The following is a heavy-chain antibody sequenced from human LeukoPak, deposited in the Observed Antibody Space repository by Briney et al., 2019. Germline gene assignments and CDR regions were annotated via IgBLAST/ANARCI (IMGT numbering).Heavy chain of an antibody. J-gene: IGHJ4*02. CDR2: ISDIPSTK. CDR3: AREYSGSNYFDY. CDR1: GFTFSRYE. D-gene: IGHD5-24*01. Sequence: PGGSLRLSCAASGFTFSRYEMNWVRQPPGKGLEWVSYISDIPSTKYYADSVKGRFTVSRDNAKNSLYLQMNSLRAEDTAVYYCAREYSGSNYFDYWGQGTLVTVSS. V-gene: IGHV3-48*03.